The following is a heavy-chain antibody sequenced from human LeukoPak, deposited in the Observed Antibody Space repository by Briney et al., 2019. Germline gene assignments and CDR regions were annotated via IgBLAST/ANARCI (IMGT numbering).Heavy chain of an antibody. CDR1: GYTFTSYD. Sequence: ASVKVSCKASGYTFTSYDINWVRQATGQGLEWMGWMNPNSGNTGFAQKFQGRVSLTRNTSISTAYMELSSLRSEDTAVYYCARGRKEWLVTLIGGIIDYWGQGTLVTVSS. D-gene: IGHD6-19*01. CDR3: ARGRKEWLVTLIGGIIDY. J-gene: IGHJ4*02. V-gene: IGHV1-8*02. CDR2: MNPNSGNT.